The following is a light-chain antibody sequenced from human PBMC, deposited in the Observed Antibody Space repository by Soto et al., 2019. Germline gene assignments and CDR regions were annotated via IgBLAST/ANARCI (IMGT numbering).Light chain of an antibody. CDR1: SSDVGGYNF. V-gene: IGLV2-14*01. CDR2: EVT. J-gene: IGLJ3*02. Sequence: QSALTQPASVSGSPGQSITISCTGTSSDVGGYNFVSWYQQHPGKAPKLLIYEVTNRPSGVSNRFSGSKSGNTASLTISGLQAEDEADYHCSSYTSSSTNVLFGGGTKVTVL. CDR3: SSYTSSSTNVL.